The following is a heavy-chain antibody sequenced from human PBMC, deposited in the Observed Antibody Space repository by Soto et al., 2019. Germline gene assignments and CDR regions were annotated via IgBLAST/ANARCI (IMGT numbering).Heavy chain of an antibody. J-gene: IGHJ3*02. D-gene: IGHD1-1*01. CDR1: GFSLSTSGVG. V-gene: IGHV2-5*02. CDR2: IYWDDDK. Sequence: SGPTLVNPTQTLTLTCTFSGFSLSTSGVGVGWIRQPPGKALEWLALIYWDDDKRYSPSLKSRLTITKDTSKNQVVLTMTNMDPVDTATYYCAPPIHWNDDMIGAFDIWGQGTMVTVSS. CDR3: APPIHWNDDMIGAFDI.